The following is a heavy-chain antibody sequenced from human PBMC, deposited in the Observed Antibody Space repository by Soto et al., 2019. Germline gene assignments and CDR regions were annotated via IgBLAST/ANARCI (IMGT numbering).Heavy chain of an antibody. CDR1: GVSIISSSYY. CDR2: IYYSGST. D-gene: IGHD6-13*01. Sequence: SETLSLTCTVSGVSIISSSYYWVLIRQPPGKGLEWIGSIYYSGSTYYNPSLKSRVTISVDTSKNQFSLKLSSVTAADTAVYYCARQRYSSSWYGRYYYYYNYMDVRCKGTTVTVFS. J-gene: IGHJ6*03. CDR3: ARQRYSSSWYGRYYYYYNYMDV. V-gene: IGHV4-39*01.